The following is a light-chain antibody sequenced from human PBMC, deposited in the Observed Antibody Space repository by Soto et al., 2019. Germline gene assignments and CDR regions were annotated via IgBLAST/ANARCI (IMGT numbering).Light chain of an antibody. CDR3: QQYYSYPRT. J-gene: IGKJ1*01. Sequence: AIRITQSPSSLSAPPGDRVTITCRASHGISSYLAWYQQKPGKAPKLLIYAASTLQSGVPSRFSGSGSGTDFTLTISCLQSEDFATYYCQQYYSYPRTFGQGTKVDIK. CDR1: HGISSY. V-gene: IGKV1-8*01. CDR2: AAS.